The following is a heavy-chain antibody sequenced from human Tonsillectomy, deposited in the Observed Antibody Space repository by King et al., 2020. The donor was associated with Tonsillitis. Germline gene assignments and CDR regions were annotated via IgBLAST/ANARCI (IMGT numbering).Heavy chain of an antibody. J-gene: IGHJ4*02. Sequence: VQLVESGAEVKKPGESLKISCKGFDSTLTSYGMGWVPQMPGKALECLGLINPGDSDTRYSPSFQGQVTISADKSISTAYLQWSSLKASDTAIFYCARLTQWELAGCDYWGQGTLVTVSS. CDR1: DSTLTSYG. V-gene: IGHV5-51*01. CDR3: ARLTQWELAGCDY. CDR2: INPGDSDT. D-gene: IGHD1-26*01.